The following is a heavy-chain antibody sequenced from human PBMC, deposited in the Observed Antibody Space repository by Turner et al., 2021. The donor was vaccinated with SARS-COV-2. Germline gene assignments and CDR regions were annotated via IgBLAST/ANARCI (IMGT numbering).Heavy chain of an antibody. CDR1: GFTFSSYG. V-gene: IGHV3-33*01. Sequence: QVHLVESGGGVVQPGRSLRLSCAASGFTFSSYGMHWVRQAPGKGLEWVAVIWFDGSNKYYADAVKGRFTISRDNSKNSLYLQMNSLRAEDTAVYYCARESTSWMGGMDVWGQGTTVTVSS. J-gene: IGHJ6*02. CDR3: ARESTSWMGGMDV. CDR2: IWFDGSNK. D-gene: IGHD2-2*01.